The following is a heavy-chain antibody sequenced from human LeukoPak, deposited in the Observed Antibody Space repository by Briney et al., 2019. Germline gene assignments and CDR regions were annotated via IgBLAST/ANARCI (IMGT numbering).Heavy chain of an antibody. J-gene: IGHJ6*03. V-gene: IGHV3-23*01. Sequence: PGGSLRLSCAASGLTFSSDSMSWARQAPGKGLEWVSVISGSGRNTYYADSVKGRFTISRDNSKNTLYLQMNSLGAEDTAVYYCAKSIEGLVRGTYYYYSYMDVWGKGTTVTVSS. D-gene: IGHD3-10*01. CDR2: ISGSGRNT. CDR1: GLTFSSDS. CDR3: AKSIEGLVRGTYYYYSYMDV.